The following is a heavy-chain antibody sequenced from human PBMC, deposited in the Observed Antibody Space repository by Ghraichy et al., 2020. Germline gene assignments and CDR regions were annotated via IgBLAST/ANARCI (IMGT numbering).Heavy chain of an antibody. Sequence: GSLRLSCAASGFNFRSYSMNWVRQAPGKGLEWVSYISSSSSSTIYYAGSVKGRFTISRDNAKNSLFLQMNSLRDEDTAVYHCARAPGADCSGGSCYIDYWGQGTLVAVSS. CDR2: ISSSSSSTI. D-gene: IGHD2-15*01. CDR1: GFNFRSYS. J-gene: IGHJ4*02. CDR3: ARAPGADCSGGSCYIDY. V-gene: IGHV3-48*02.